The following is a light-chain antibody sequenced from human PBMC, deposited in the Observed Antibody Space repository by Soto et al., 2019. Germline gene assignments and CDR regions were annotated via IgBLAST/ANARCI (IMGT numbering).Light chain of an antibody. Sequence: QLVLTQSPSASASLGASVKLTCTLSSGHNNYAIAWHQQQPEKGPRYLMKVNSDGSHSKGDGIPDRFSGSSSGAERYLTISSLQSEDEADYYCQTWGTDIGVFGGGTKLTVL. V-gene: IGLV4-69*01. J-gene: IGLJ3*02. CDR1: SGHNNYA. CDR3: QTWGTDIGV. CDR2: VNSDGSH.